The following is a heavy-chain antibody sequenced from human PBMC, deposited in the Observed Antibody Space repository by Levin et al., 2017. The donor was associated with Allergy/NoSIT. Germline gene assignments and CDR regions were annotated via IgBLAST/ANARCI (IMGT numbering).Heavy chain of an antibody. Sequence: SETLSLTCAVYGGSLSDYFWIWIRQSPVKGLEWIGEIKYDGFTNHNPSLGSRVAISLDMSKNQFALKLSSVTAADTAVYYCARAWGRGDHFDHWGRGSPVTVSS. J-gene: IGHJ4*02. CDR1: GGSLSDYF. CDR2: IKYDGFT. V-gene: IGHV4-34*01. CDR3: ARAWGRGDHFDH. D-gene: IGHD2-21*02.